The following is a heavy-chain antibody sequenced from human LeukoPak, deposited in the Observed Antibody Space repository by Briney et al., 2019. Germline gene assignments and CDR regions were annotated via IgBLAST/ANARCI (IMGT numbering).Heavy chain of an antibody. V-gene: IGHV4-61*02. J-gene: IGHJ4*02. CDR1: GGSISSGSYY. Sequence: SETLSLTCTVSGGSISSGSYYWSWIRQPAGKGLEWIGRIYTSGSTNYNPSLKSRVTISVDTSKNQFSLKLSSVTAADTAVYYCARESHDSSGYYYPSGYWGQGTLVTVSS. D-gene: IGHD3-22*01. CDR3: ARESHDSSGYYYPSGY. CDR2: IYTSGST.